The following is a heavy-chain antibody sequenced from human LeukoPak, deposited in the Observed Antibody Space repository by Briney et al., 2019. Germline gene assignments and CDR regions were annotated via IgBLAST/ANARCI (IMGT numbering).Heavy chain of an antibody. V-gene: IGHV1-69*04. J-gene: IGHJ3*02. CDR1: GGTFSSYA. CDR3: ARDDIVVVVAATSGFAFDI. D-gene: IGHD2-15*01. CDR2: IIPILGIA. Sequence: SVKVSCKASGGTFSSYAISWVRQAPGQGLEWMGRIIPILGIANYAQKFQGRVTITADKSTSTAYMELSSLRSEDTAVYYCARDDIVVVVAATSGFAFDIWGQGTMVTVSS.